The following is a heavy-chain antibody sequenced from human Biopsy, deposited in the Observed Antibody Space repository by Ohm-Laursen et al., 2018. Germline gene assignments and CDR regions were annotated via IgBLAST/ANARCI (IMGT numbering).Heavy chain of an antibody. J-gene: IGHJ4*02. CDR3: ARAYPPPGRRLVVVAGDFDC. Sequence: GSLRLSCAASGFTFASHAMRWVRQAPGKGLEWVSLISGSGDTAYYPDSVKGRFTISRDNAKNSLYLQMNSLRAEDTAVYYCARAYPPPGRRLVVVAGDFDCWGQGTRVTVSS. CDR2: ISGSGDTA. V-gene: IGHV3-23*01. CDR1: GFTFASHA. D-gene: IGHD2-15*01.